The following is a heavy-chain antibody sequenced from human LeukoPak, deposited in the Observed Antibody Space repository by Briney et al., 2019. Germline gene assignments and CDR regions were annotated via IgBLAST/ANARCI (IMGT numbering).Heavy chain of an antibody. CDR1: GFTFSTYA. V-gene: IGHV3-23*01. CDR3: AKDPSDTSMIKYFDY. Sequence: GGSLRLSCAASGFTFSTYAMSRVRQAPGKGLEWVSAISGSGGSTYYADSVKGRFTISRDNSKNTLYLQMNSLRTEDTAVYYCAKDPSDTSMIKYFDYWGQGTLVTVSS. CDR2: ISGSGGST. J-gene: IGHJ4*02. D-gene: IGHD5-18*01.